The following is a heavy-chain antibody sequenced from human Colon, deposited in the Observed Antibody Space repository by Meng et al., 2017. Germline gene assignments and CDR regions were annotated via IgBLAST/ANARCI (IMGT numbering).Heavy chain of an antibody. CDR3: SRDLGGVSLDSFEY. J-gene: IGHJ4*02. CDR1: GFTFSSYS. CDR2: ISNTNTYT. Sequence: GESLKISCAASGFTFSSYSMNWVRQAPGKGLEWVSSISNTNTYTYYADSVKGRFTISRDNARNSLYLQMNSLRAEDTAVYYCSRDLGGVSLDSFEYWGQGKQVNGAS. D-gene: IGHD2-8*02. V-gene: IGHV3-21*01.